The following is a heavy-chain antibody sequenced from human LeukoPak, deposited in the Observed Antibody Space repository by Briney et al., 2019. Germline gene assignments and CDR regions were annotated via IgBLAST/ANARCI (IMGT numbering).Heavy chain of an antibody. CDR2: INPNSGGT. J-gene: IGHJ4*02. D-gene: IGHD5-18*01. CDR3: ARDRSPVYTAMVTDY. Sequence: VASVKVSCKASGYTFTGYYMHWVRQAPGQGLEWMGWINPNSGGTNYAQKFQGRVTMTRDTSISTAYMELSRLRSDDTAVYYCARDRSPVYTAMVTDYWGQGTLVTVSS. CDR1: GYTFTGYY. V-gene: IGHV1-2*02.